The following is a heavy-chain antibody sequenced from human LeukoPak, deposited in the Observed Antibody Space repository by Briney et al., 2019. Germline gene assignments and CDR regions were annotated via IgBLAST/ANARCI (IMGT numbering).Heavy chain of an antibody. V-gene: IGHV3-23*01. CDR1: GFTFISYA. D-gene: IGHD2-2*01. Sequence: GGALGLSCAASGFTFISYAMSWVRQAPGKGLEWVSAISGSGGSTYYADSVKGRFTISRDNSKNTLYLQMNSLRAEDTPVYYCAKDGDSYCSSTSCSLMNWFDPWGQGTLVTVSS. J-gene: IGHJ5*02. CDR2: ISGSGGST. CDR3: AKDGDSYCSSTSCSLMNWFDP.